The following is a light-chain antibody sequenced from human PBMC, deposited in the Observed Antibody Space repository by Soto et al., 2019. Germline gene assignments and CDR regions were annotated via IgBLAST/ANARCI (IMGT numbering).Light chain of an antibody. Sequence: DIQMTQSPSSLSASVGDRVTITCRARQSISSYLNCYQQKPGQAPTLLIYAAASLQSGVPSRFSGSGSGTDFTLTISSLQPEVFATYYCQQSYSTPLTFGPGTKVDIK. CDR3: QQSYSTPLT. J-gene: IGKJ3*01. V-gene: IGKV1-39*01. CDR2: AAA. CDR1: QSISSY.